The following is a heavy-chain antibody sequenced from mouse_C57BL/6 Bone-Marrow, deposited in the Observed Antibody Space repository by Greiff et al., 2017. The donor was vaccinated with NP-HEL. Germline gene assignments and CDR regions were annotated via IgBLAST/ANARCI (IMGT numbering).Heavy chain of an antibody. CDR2: IFPGSGST. V-gene: IGHV1-75*01. CDR1: GYTFTDYY. Sequence: QVQLQQSGPELVKPGASVKLSCKASGYTFTDYYINWVKQRPGQGLEWIGWIFPGSGSTYYNEKFKGKATLTVDKSSSTAYMLLSSLTSEDSAVYFCARSGWLLHLFDYGGQGTALTVSA. D-gene: IGHD2-3*01. CDR3: ARSGWLLHLFDY. J-gene: IGHJ2*01.